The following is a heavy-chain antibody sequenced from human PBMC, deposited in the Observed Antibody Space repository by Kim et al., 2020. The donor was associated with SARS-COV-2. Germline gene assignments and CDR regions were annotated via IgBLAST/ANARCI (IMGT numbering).Heavy chain of an antibody. CDR2: ISYDGSNK. D-gene: IGHD3-3*01. Sequence: GGSLRLSCAASGFTFSSYGMHWVRQAPGKGLEWVAVISYDGSNKYYADSVKGRFTISRDNSKNTLYLQMNSLRAEDTAVYYCANVWSGYDYYYYYGMDVWGQGITVTVSS. CDR1: GFTFSSYG. J-gene: IGHJ6*02. V-gene: IGHV3-30*18. CDR3: ANVWSGYDYYYYYGMDV.